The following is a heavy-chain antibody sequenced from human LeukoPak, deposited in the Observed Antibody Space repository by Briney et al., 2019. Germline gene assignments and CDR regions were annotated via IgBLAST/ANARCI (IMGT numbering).Heavy chain of an antibody. D-gene: IGHD6-19*01. CDR1: GFDFKAYA. CDR3: AKGSGSGWTWNALNM. V-gene: IGHV3-30*04. CDR2: ISYEGNHK. J-gene: IGHJ3*02. Sequence: GGSLRLSCAASGFDFKAYAMHWVRQAPGKGLEWVAVISYEGNHKFYADSLKGRFTISRDNTRKILYLQMDSLRAEDTAVYYCAKGSGSGWTWNALNMWGLGTLVTVSS.